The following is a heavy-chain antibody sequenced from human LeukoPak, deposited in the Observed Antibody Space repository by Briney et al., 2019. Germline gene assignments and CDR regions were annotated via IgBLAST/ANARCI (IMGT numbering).Heavy chain of an antibody. D-gene: IGHD3-16*01. CDR1: GFTFSSYS. CDR2: ISSSSSYI. Sequence: KSGGSLRLSCAASGFTFSSYSMNWVRQAPGKGLEWVSSISSSSSYIYYADSVKGRFTISRDNAKNSLYLQMNSLRAEDTAVYYCARVFGGFRGFDYWGQGTLVTVSS. CDR3: ARVFGGFRGFDY. V-gene: IGHV3-21*01. J-gene: IGHJ4*02.